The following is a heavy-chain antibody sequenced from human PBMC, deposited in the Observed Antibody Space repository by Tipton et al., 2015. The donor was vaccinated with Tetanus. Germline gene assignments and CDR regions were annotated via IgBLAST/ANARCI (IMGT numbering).Heavy chain of an antibody. CDR1: AGTFSSYA. V-gene: IGHV1-69*01. Sequence: QLVQSGAEVKKPGSSVKVSCKASAGTFSSYAISWVRQAPGQGLEWMGGIIPIFGTANYAQKFQGRVTITADESTSTAYMELSSLRAEDTGVYYGASCHGRGDYYGSRGYSIDYWAQGTLVTVSS. D-gene: IGHD3-22*01. J-gene: IGHJ4*02. CDR2: IIPIFGTA. CDR3: ASCHGRGDYYGSRGYSIDY.